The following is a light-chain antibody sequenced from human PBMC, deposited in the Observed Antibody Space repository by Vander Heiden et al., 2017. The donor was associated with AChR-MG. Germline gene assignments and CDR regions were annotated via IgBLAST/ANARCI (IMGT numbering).Light chain of an antibody. CDR1: GGSIASNY. Sequence: NFVLTQPHSVSVSPGTTVTISCARSGGSIASNYVQWYQQRPGSAPTTVMFEDNHRPSGVPDRFSGSIDSSSNSASLIISGLKTEDEADYYCQSYDDTNHGVFGGGTKLTVL. CDR2: EDN. CDR3: QSYDDTNHGV. J-gene: IGLJ2*01. V-gene: IGLV6-57*03.